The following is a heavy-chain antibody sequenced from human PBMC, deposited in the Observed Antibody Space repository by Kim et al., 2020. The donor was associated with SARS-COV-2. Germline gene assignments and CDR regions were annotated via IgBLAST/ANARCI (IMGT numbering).Heavy chain of an antibody. CDR3: ARDIYSSSWDNDAFDI. V-gene: IGHV3-7*03. CDR1: GFTFSSYW. Sequence: GGSLRLSCAASGFTFSSYWMSWVRQAPGKGLEWVANIKQDGSEKYYVDSVKGRFTISRDNAKNSLYLQMNSLRAEDTAVYYCARDIYSSSWDNDAFDIWGQGTMVTVSS. CDR2: IKQDGSEK. D-gene: IGHD6-13*01. J-gene: IGHJ3*02.